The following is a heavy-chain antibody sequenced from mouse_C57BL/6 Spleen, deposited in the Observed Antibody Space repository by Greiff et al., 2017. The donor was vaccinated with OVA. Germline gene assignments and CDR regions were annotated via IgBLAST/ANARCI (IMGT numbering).Heavy chain of an antibody. V-gene: IGHV1-52*01. Sequence: VKLQQPGAELVRPGSSVKLSCKASGYTFTSYWMHWVKQRPIQGLEWIGNIDPSDSETHYNQKFKDKATLTVDKSSSTAYMQLSSLTSEDSAVYYCARDYYGSEGYFDVWGTGTTVTVSS. CDR3: ARDYYGSEGYFDV. CDR2: IDPSDSET. D-gene: IGHD1-1*01. CDR1: GYTFTSYW. J-gene: IGHJ1*03.